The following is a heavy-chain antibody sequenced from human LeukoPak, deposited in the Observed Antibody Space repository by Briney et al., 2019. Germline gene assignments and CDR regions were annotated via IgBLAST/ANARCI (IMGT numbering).Heavy chain of an antibody. V-gene: IGHV3-43*01. D-gene: IGHD3-16*01. CDR2: ISWDGGST. CDR3: AKDRGGVDY. Sequence: AGGSLRLSCAASGFTFDDYSMHWVRQGPGKGLEWVSVISWDGGSTSYADSVKGRFTISRDNSKNSLYLQMNSLRSEDSALYYCAKDRGGVDYWGQGTLVTVSS. J-gene: IGHJ4*02. CDR1: GFTFDDYS.